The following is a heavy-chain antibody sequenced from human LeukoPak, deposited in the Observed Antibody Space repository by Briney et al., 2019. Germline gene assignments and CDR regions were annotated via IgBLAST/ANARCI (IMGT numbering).Heavy chain of an antibody. CDR3: ARRRGYSGYLYGMDV. D-gene: IGHD5-12*01. CDR1: GGSPSNYY. V-gene: IGHV4-59*08. Sequence: SETLSLTCSVSGGSPSNYYWSWIRQPPGKGLEWIGYIHYSGRTNYNPSLKSRVIMSADTSMNQFSLKLNSVTAADTAVYYCARRRGYSGYLYGMDVWGQGTTVTVSS. J-gene: IGHJ6*02. CDR2: IHYSGRT.